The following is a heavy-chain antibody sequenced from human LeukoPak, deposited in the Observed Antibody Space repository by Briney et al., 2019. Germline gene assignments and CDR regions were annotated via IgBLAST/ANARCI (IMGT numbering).Heavy chain of an antibody. V-gene: IGHV3-21*01. CDR2: ITSSSSSI. J-gene: IGHJ6*03. Sequence: GGSLRLSCAASGFTFSRYSMNWVRQAPGKGLEWVSSITSSSSSIYYEDSVKGRFIISRDNAKNSLFLQMNSLRAEDTAVYYCTRDPYGSGSEGYFYYMDVWGKGTTVTVS. D-gene: IGHD3-10*01. CDR3: TRDPYGSGSEGYFYYMDV. CDR1: GFTFSRYS.